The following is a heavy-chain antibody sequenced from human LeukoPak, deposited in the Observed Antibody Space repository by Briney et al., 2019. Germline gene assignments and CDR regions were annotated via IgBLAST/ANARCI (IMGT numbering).Heavy chain of an antibody. V-gene: IGHV1-8*02. CDR2: MNPNSGNT. J-gene: IGHJ3*02. CDR3: ARDKVHAFDI. Sequence: ASVKVSCKASGYTFTSYYMHWVRQAPGQGLEWMGWMNPNSGNTGYAQKFQGRVTMTRNTSISTAYMELSSLRSDDTAVYYCARDKVHAFDIWGQGTMVTVSS. CDR1: GYTFTSYY.